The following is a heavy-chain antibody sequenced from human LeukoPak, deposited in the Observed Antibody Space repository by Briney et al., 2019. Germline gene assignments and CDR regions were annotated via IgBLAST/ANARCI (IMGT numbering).Heavy chain of an antibody. D-gene: IGHD5-18*01. V-gene: IGHV3-33*06. CDR3: AKDPRIAAMVTSYFDY. CDR2: MWYDGSNK. Sequence: GGSLRLSCAASGFTFSSYGMLGVRQAPGKGREGVAVMWYDGSNKYYEDSVKGRFTISRDNSKNTLYLQMNSLRAEDTAVYYCAKDPRIAAMVTSYFDYWGQGTLVTVSS. J-gene: IGHJ4*02. CDR1: GFTFSSYG.